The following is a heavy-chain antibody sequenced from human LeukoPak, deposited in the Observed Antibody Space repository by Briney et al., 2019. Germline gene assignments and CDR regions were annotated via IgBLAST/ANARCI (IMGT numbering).Heavy chain of an antibody. CDR3: ARGAYHAYYLDY. V-gene: IGHV3-74*01. CDR1: GFTFNDFW. J-gene: IGHJ4*02. D-gene: IGHD3-16*01. Sequence: GVSLTLSCAASGFTFNDFWMLWLRHAPGQGMVWFSRINSGGRVTDYAYSVKGRFTISRDNAKNTLYLQINRLRAEDTAVYYCARGAYHAYYLDYWGQGSLVTVSS. CDR2: INSGGRVT.